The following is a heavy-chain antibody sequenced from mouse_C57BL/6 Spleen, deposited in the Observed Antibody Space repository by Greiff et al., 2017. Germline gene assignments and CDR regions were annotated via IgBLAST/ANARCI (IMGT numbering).Heavy chain of an antibody. Sequence: QVQLQQPGAELVRPGTSVKLSCKASGYTFTSYWMHWVKQRPGQGLEWIGVIDPSDSYTNYNQKFKGKATLTVDTSSSTAYMQLSSLTSEDSAAYYCAGCEGYWGQGTTLTVSS. CDR1: GYTFTSYW. CDR3: AGCEGY. D-gene: IGHD3-3*01. CDR2: IDPSDSYT. J-gene: IGHJ2*01. V-gene: IGHV1-59*01.